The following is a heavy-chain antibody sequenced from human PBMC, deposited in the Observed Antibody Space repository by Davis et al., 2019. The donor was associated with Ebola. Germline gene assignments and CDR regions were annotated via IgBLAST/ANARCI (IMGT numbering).Heavy chain of an antibody. CDR2: IYYSGNT. CDR1: GGSISSSSYY. J-gene: IGHJ5*02. Sequence: MPSETLSLTCTVSGGSISSSSYYWGWIRQPPGKGLEWIGSIYYSGNTYYNPSLKSRVTIFVDTSKNQFSLKLRSVTAADTAVYYCARHEQWLLPGWFDPWGQGTLVIVSS. V-gene: IGHV4-39*01. D-gene: IGHD6-19*01. CDR3: ARHEQWLLPGWFDP.